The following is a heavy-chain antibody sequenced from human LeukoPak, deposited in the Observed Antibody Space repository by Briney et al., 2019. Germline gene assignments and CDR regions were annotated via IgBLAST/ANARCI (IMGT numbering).Heavy chain of an antibody. CDR1: GGSTSSSRYY. CDR3: VRDSGSYYFDY. Sequence: SETLSLTCTVSGGSTSSSRYYWSWIRRHPGKGLEWIGYISYSGSTYYNPSLKSRVTISVDTSKNQFSLKLSSVTAADTAVYYCVRDSGSYYFDYWGQGTLVTASS. J-gene: IGHJ4*02. CDR2: ISYSGST. D-gene: IGHD1-26*01. V-gene: IGHV4-31*03.